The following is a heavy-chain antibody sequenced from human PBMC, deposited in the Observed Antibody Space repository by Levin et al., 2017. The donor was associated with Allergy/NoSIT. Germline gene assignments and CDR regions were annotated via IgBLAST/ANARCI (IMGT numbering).Heavy chain of an antibody. Sequence: PSQTLSLTCTVSGDSIRSSTYYWGWIRQPPGKGLEWIGTINHSGNTFYSPPLKSRVTISADTSRNQFSLRMSSVTAADTAVYYCARRTIRTMLDYWGQGTLVTVSS. CDR2: INHSGNT. V-gene: IGHV4-39*01. J-gene: IGHJ4*02. CDR1: GDSIRSSTYY. D-gene: IGHD1-1*01. CDR3: ARRTIRTMLDY.